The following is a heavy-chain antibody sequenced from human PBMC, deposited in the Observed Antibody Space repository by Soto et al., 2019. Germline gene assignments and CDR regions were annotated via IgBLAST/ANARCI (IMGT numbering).Heavy chain of an antibody. J-gene: IGHJ6*02. Sequence: QLQLQESGPGLVKPSATLSLTCTVSGGFISSSSYYWGWIRQPPGKGLVWIGSIYSSGSTCYNPSLTSRLTIFVDTSNTHSSLRLNSATAADTAVYYCARHSGGYSGMDVWGQGTTVIVSS. CDR1: GGFISSSSYY. CDR3: ARHSGGYSGMDV. CDR2: IYSSGST. V-gene: IGHV4-39*01.